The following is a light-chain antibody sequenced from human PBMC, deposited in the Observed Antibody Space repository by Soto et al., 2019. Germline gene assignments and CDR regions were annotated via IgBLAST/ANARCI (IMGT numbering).Light chain of an antibody. V-gene: IGKV1-8*01. CDR1: QGISSY. CDR3: RQSYTTLWT. J-gene: IGKJ1*01. Sequence: IQMTQSPSSLSASTGDRVTITCRASQGISSYLAWYQQKPGKAPKLLIHDATSLESGVPSRFSGSGSGTEFTLTISNLQPEDFATYYCRQSYTTLWTFGQGTKVDIK. CDR2: DAT.